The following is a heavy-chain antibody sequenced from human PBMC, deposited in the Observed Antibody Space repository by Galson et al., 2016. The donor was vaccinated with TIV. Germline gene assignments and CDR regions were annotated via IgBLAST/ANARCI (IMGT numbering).Heavy chain of an antibody. CDR3: ARERRHCGDNCYLSYYFGMDV. CDR1: TFNVSSNY. V-gene: IGHV3-66*03. Sequence: SLRLSCAASTFNVSSNYMTWVRQAPGKGLEWVSIFSNSDYTNYADSVKGRLTISRDNSKNTVYLHTSRLRAEDTAVYYCARERRHCGDNCYLSYYFGMDVWGQGTTVTVSS. J-gene: IGHJ6*02. CDR2: FSNSDYT. D-gene: IGHD2-21*01.